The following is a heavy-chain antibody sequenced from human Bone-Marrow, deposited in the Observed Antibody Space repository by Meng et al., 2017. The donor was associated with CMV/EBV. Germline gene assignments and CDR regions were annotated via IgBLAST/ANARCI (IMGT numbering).Heavy chain of an antibody. J-gene: IGHJ4*02. CDR3: ARQVDGYRVDY. V-gene: IGHV4-59*03. Sequence: SETLSLTCTVSGGSISSYYWSWIRQPPGKGLEWIGYIYYSGSSNYNPSLKSRVTISVDTSKNQFSLKLSSVTAADTAVYYCARQVDGYRVDYWGQGNLVNVAA. CDR1: GGSISSYY. D-gene: IGHD5-24*01. CDR2: IYYSGSS.